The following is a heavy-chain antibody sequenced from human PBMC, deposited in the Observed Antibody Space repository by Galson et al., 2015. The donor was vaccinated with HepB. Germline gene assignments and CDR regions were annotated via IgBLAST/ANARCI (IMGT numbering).Heavy chain of an antibody. Sequence: SLRLSCAASGFTFSNSGMSWVRQAPGKGLEWISYISRSSIVIYYADFVKGRFTISRDNAKNLLYLQMNSLTDEDTAVYYCTRDFAEMATDYWGQGTMVTVSS. V-gene: IGHV3-48*02. CDR2: ISRSSIVI. CDR1: GFTFSNSG. CDR3: TRDFAEMATDY. J-gene: IGHJ4*02. D-gene: IGHD5-24*01.